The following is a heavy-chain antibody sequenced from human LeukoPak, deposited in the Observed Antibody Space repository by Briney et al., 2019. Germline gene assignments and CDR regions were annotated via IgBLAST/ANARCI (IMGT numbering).Heavy chain of an antibody. V-gene: IGHV3-11*01. CDR3: ARGSFGPGRPVY. J-gene: IGHJ4*02. CDR1: GFTFSDYF. D-gene: IGHD3/OR15-3a*01. CDR2: ISSDGSII. Sequence: PGGSLRLSCAASGFTFSDYFTSWIRQAPGKGLQWVSYISSDGSIIKYADSVKGRLTISRDNAKNSLYLQMKSLRAEDTAVYYCARGSFGPGRPVYWGQGTLVTVSS.